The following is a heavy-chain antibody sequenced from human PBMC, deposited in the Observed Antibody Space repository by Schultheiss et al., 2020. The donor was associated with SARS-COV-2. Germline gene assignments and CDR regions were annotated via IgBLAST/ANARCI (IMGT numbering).Heavy chain of an antibody. V-gene: IGHV1-18*01. Sequence: ASVKVSCKASGYTFTSYGISWVRQAPGQGLEWMGWISAYNGNTNYAQKLQGRVTITRDTSASTAYMELSSLRSEDTAVYYCARDVPHIVVVQAAISYGMDVWGQGTTVTVSS. D-gene: IGHD2-2*01. J-gene: IGHJ6*02. CDR1: GYTFTSYG. CDR3: ARDVPHIVVVQAAISYGMDV. CDR2: ISAYNGNT.